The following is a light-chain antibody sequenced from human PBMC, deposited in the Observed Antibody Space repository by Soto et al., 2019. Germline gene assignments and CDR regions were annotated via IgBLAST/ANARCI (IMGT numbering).Light chain of an antibody. CDR2: DAS. V-gene: IGKV3-11*01. CDR1: QSVSNY. J-gene: IGKJ1*01. Sequence: EIEVTQSPATLSLSPGERATLSCRASQSVSNYLAWYQQRPGQAPRLLIYDASNRATGIPARFSGSGSGTDFTLTITSLEPADFAVYYCQQRSNWWTFGQGTKV. CDR3: QQRSNWWT.